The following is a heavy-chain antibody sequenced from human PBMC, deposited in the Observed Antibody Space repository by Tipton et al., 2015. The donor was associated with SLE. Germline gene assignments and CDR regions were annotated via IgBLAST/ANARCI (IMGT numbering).Heavy chain of an antibody. V-gene: IGHV3-21*06. J-gene: IGHJ4*02. Sequence: SLRLSCTASGFSFTTYSMNWVRQAPGKGLEWVSSISSGSGYIYYADSVKGRFTSSRDNAKSSLYLQMNSLRPEDTAVYYCTTGDWDYGYWGQGTLVTVSS. D-gene: IGHD4-17*01. CDR1: GFSFTTYS. CDR3: TTGDWDYGY. CDR2: ISSGSGYI.